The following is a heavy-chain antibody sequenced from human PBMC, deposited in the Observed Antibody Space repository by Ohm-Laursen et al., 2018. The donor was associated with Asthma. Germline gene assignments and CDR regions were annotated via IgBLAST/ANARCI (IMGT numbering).Heavy chain of an antibody. D-gene: IGHD3-10*01. V-gene: IGHV3-23*01. Sequence: SLRLSCAASGFTFSSYAMSWVRQAPGKGLEWVSAISGSGGSTYYADSVKGRFTISRDNSKNTLYLQMTSLTTNDTAVYYCARPRSYFQYHGMDVWGQGTTVTVSS. CDR3: ARPRSYFQYHGMDV. CDR1: GFTFSSYA. J-gene: IGHJ6*02. CDR2: ISGSGGST.